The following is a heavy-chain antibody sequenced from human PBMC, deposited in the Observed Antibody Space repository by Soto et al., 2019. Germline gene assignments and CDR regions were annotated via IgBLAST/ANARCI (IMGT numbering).Heavy chain of an antibody. CDR3: ARTVVVADNWFDP. CDR2: ISAYNGNT. V-gene: IGHV1-18*04. CDR1: CYTFTSYG. Sequence: ASVKVSCKSSCYTFTSYGISWVRQSPGQGLEWMGWISAYNGNTNYAQKLQGRVTMTTDTSTSTAYMELRSLRSDDTAVYYCARTVVVADNWFDPWGQGTLVTVSS. J-gene: IGHJ5*02. D-gene: IGHD2-15*01.